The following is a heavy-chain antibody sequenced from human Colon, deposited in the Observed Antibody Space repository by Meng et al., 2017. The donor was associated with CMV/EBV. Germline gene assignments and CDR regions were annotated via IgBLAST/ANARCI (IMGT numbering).Heavy chain of an antibody. Sequence: GESLKISCAASGFTFSSYGMNWVRQAPGRGLEWVASIVTTGSAVYYADSVKGRFTISRDNAKNSLYLQMNSLRAEDTAVYYCANPVLWEVKGGDYWGQGTLVTVSS. D-gene: IGHD1-26*01. CDR1: GFTFSSYG. CDR2: IVTTGSAV. CDR3: ANPVLWEVKGGDY. J-gene: IGHJ4*02. V-gene: IGHV3-21*04.